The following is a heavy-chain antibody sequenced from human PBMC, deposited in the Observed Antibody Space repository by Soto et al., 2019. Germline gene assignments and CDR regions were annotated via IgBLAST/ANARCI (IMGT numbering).Heavy chain of an antibody. D-gene: IGHD1-26*01. J-gene: IGHJ4*02. CDR2: IYYSGSS. Sequence: SETLSLTCTVSGGSIRSFYWSWIRQPPGKGLEWIGYIYYSGSSNYNPSLKSRVTISIDTSKNQFSLKLNSVTAADSAVYYLARGGAQISSLTTFDYWGQGTLVTVSS. V-gene: IGHV4-59*01. CDR3: ARGGAQISSLTTFDY. CDR1: GGSIRSFY.